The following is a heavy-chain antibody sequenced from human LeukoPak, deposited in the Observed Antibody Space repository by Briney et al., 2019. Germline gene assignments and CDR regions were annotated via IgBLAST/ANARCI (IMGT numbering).Heavy chain of an antibody. CDR3: ARDHGYAFDY. J-gene: IGHJ4*02. CDR1: GFTFSYYS. CDR2: INSISGEI. D-gene: IGHD5-12*01. V-gene: IGHV3-48*02. Sequence: GGSLRLSCVASGFTFSYYSMNWVRQAPGKGLEWVSYINSISGEIWYADSVKGRFTVSRNDAKNSLYLQMNSLRDEDTAVYYCARDHGYAFDYWGQGTLVTVSS.